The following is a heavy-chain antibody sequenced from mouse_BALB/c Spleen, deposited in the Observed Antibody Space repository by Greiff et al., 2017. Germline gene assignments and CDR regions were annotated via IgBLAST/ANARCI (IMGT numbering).Heavy chain of an antibody. CDR3: ARPVYYDYPYYAMDY. V-gene: IGHV1-9*01. CDR2: ILPGSGST. J-gene: IGHJ4*01. Sequence: VQLQQSGAELMKPGASVKISCKATGYTFSSYWIEWVKQRPGHGLEWIGEILPGSGSTNYNEKFKGKATFTADTSSNTAYMQLSSLTSEDSAVYYCARPVYYDYPYYAMDYWGQGTLVTVSS. CDR1: GYTFSSYW. D-gene: IGHD2-4*01.